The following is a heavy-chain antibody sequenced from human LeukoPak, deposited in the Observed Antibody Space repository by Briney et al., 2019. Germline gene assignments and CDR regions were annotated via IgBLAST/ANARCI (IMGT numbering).Heavy chain of an antibody. CDR2: IYYSGST. J-gene: IGHJ4*02. Sequence: PSETLSLTCTVSGGSISSSSYYWGWIRQPPGKGLEWIGSIYYSGSTYYNPSLKSRVTISVDTSKNQFSLKLSSVTAADTAVYYCARLASERPYVLLWFGESYYFVYWGQGTLVTVSS. V-gene: IGHV4-39*07. CDR3: ARLASERPYVLLWFGESYYFVY. CDR1: GGSISSSSYY. D-gene: IGHD3-10*01.